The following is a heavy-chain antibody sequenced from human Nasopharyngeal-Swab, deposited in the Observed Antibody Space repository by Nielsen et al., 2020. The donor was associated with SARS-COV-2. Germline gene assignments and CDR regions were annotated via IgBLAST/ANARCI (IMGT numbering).Heavy chain of an antibody. Sequence: SETLSLTCTVSGGSISSNPYYWGWIRQPPGKGLEWIGTIYYSGSTYYSPSLKSRVTISVDTSMNHFSLRLSSVTAADTAVYYCARGPPGYSYGDNWFDPWGQGTLVTVSS. J-gene: IGHJ5*02. CDR1: GGSISSNPYY. D-gene: IGHD5-18*01. V-gene: IGHV4-39*02. CDR2: IYYSGST. CDR3: ARGPPGYSYGDNWFDP.